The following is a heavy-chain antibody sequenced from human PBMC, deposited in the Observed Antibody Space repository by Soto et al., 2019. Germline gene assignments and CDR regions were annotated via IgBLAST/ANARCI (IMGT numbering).Heavy chain of an antibody. CDR1: RDTFTSYY. CDR2: INPHGGST. J-gene: IGHJ5*02. V-gene: IGHV1-46*01. Sequence: GASVKVSCKAPRDTFTSYYINWVRQAPGQGLELMGVINPHGGSTAYAQKFKGRVTLTRGTSASTVYMEVSSLTSEDTAMYYCARSSGGNFGIIIEGTNWFAPWGQGTLVTVSS. D-gene: IGHD1-26*01. CDR3: ARSSGGNFGIIIEGTNWFAP.